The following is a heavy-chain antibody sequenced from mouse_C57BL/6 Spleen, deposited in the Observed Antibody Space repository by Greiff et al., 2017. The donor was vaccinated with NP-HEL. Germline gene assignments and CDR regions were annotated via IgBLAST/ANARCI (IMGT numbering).Heavy chain of an antibody. D-gene: IGHD1-1*01. V-gene: IGHV5-9-1*02. CDR2: ISSGGDYI. CDR3: TRPHYYGSSYEDYAMDY. CDR1: GFTFSSYA. J-gene: IGHJ4*01. Sequence: DVKLVESGEGLVKPGGSLKLSCAASGFTFSSYAMSWVRQTPEKRLEWVAYISSGGDYIYYADTVKGRFTISRDNARNTLYLQMSSLKSEDTAMYYCTRPHYYGSSYEDYAMDYWGQGTSVTVSS.